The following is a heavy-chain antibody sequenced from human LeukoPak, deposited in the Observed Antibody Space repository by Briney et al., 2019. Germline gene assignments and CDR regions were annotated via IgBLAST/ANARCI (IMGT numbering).Heavy chain of an antibody. CDR2: ISSSSSYI. CDR1: GFTFSSYS. D-gene: IGHD5-12*01. V-gene: IGHV3-21*01. Sequence: PGGSLRLSCAASGFTFSSYSMNWVRQAPGKGLEWVSSISSSSSYIYYADSVKGRFTISRDNAKNSLYLQMDSLRAEDTAVYYCARDQEDIVATTANFDYWGQGTLVTVSS. J-gene: IGHJ4*02. CDR3: ARDQEDIVATTANFDY.